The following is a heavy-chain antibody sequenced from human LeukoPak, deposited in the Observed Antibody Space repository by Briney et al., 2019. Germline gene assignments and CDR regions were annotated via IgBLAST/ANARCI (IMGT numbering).Heavy chain of an antibody. CDR3: ASGIGTENFNY. D-gene: IGHD1-14*01. CDR1: GVTFSSYE. V-gene: IGHV3-48*03. CDR2: ISSSGTTR. Sequence: HPGGSLRLSCAASGVTFSSYEMNWVRQAPGKGLEWVAYISSSGTTRNYADSVRGRFTISRDNAENSLYMQMNSLRAEDTAVYYCASGIGTENFNYWGQGTLVTVSS. J-gene: IGHJ4*02.